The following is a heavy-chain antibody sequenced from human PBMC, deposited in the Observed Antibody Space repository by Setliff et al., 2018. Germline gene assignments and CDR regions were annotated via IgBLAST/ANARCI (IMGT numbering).Heavy chain of an antibody. CDR1: GGSISSSGYS. CDR3: ARGLVGERTAYPYAEYFQY. Sequence: SSETLSLTCAVSGGSISSSGYSWSWIRQPPGKGLEWIGYIYHSGSTYYNPSRKGRVTISVDRSKNQFSLKLSSVTAADTGVYYCARGLVGERTAYPYAEYFQYWGDGTLVTVSS. J-gene: IGHJ4*01. D-gene: IGHD3-16*01. CDR2: IYHSGST. V-gene: IGHV4-30-2*01.